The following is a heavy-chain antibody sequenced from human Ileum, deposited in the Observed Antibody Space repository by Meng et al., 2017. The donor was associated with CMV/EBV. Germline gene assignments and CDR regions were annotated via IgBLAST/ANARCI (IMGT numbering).Heavy chain of an antibody. J-gene: IGHJ4*02. CDR1: GDSIYSAGYY. CDR2: IYYNGNT. Sequence: TCAVSGDSIYSAGYYWSWIRQPPGKGLEWIGHIYYNGNTHYNPSLTSRLNISVDTSKNQFSLMLTSVTAADTAVYYCARYFGGYFDYWGQGTLVTV. CDR3: ARYFGGYFDY. V-gene: IGHV4-30-4*01. D-gene: IGHD3-10*01.